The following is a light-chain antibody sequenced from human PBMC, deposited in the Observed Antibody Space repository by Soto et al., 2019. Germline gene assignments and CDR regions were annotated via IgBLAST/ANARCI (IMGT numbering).Light chain of an antibody. CDR1: QSVSSN. CDR2: YTS. V-gene: IGKV3-20*01. CDR3: QQYGRSLLS. J-gene: IGKJ4*01. Sequence: EIVMTQSPATLSVSPGERATLSCRANQSVSSNLAWYQQKPGQAPRLLIYYTSTRATGIPDRFSGSGSGTDFTLTINRLEPEDSAVYYCQQYGRSLLSFGGGTKVDI.